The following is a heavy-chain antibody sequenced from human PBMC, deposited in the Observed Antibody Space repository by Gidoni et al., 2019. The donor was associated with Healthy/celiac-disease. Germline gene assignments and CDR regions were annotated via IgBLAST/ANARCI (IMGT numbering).Heavy chain of an antibody. J-gene: IGHJ3*02. CDR2: IYYSGST. V-gene: IGHV4-59*01. Sequence: QVQLQESGPGLVKPSETLSLTCTVSGGSISSYYWSWIRQPPGKGLEWIGYIYYSGSTNYNPSLKSRVTISVDTSKNQFSLKLSSVTAADTAVYYCARVYGSDYGDYSPVDDAFDIWGQGTMVTVSS. D-gene: IGHD4-17*01. CDR1: GGSISSYY. CDR3: ARVYGSDYGDYSPVDDAFDI.